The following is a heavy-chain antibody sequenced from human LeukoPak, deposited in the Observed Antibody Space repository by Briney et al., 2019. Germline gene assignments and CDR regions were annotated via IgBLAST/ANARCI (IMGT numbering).Heavy chain of an antibody. CDR2: INHSGST. CDR3: ARGSRYYYDSSGYYIY. CDR1: GGSFSGYY. Sequence: ASQTLSVTCAVYGGSFSGYYWSWIRQPPGKGLEWIGEINHSGSTNYNPSLKSRVTISVDTSKNQFSLKLSSVTAADTAVYYCARGSRYYYDSSGYYIYRGQGTLVTVSS. V-gene: IGHV4-34*01. J-gene: IGHJ4*02. D-gene: IGHD3-22*01.